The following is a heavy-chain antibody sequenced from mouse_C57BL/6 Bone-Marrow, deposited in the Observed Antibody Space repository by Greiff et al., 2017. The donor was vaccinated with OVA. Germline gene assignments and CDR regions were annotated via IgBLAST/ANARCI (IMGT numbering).Heavy chain of an antibody. J-gene: IGHJ1*03. CDR3: ARMNNTVRDDDWYFEV. D-gene: IGHD1-1*01. CDR1: GYTFTSYW. Sequence: QVQLQQPGAELVMPGASVKLSCKASGYTFTSYWMHWVKQRPGQGLEWIGEIDPSDSYTNYHQNFKGQFTLTVDKSSSTVYMQLSSLTSEDSAVYYGARMNNTVRDDDWYFEVWGTGTTVTVSS. CDR2: IDPSDSYT. V-gene: IGHV1-69*01.